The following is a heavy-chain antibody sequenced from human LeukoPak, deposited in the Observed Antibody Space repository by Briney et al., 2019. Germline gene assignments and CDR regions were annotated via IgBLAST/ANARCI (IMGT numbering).Heavy chain of an antibody. CDR2: IKPDGSGK. V-gene: IGHV3-7*01. CDR1: GLTFSSYW. D-gene: IGHD6-13*01. J-gene: IGHJ4*02. Sequence: GGSLRLSCAASGLTFSSYWMSWVRQAPGKGPEWVANIKPDGSGKYYVDSVKGRFTISRDNAENSLFLHMNSLRAEDTAVYYCARCAVAAAGDYWGRGTQVTVSS. CDR3: ARCAVAAAGDY.